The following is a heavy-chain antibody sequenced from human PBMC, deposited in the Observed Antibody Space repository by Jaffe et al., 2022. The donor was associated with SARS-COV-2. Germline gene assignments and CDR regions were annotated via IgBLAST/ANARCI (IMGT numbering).Heavy chain of an antibody. Sequence: EVQLLESGGGLVQPGGSLRLSCAASGFTFSSYAMSWVRQAPGKGLEWVSAISGSGGSTYYADSVKGRFTISRDNSKNTLYLQMNSLRAEDTAVYYCAKRIAVAGGYYYYGMDVWGQGTTVTVSS. CDR1: GFTFSSYA. V-gene: IGHV3-23*01. CDR2: ISGSGGST. J-gene: IGHJ6*02. D-gene: IGHD6-19*01. CDR3: AKRIAVAGGYYYYGMDV.